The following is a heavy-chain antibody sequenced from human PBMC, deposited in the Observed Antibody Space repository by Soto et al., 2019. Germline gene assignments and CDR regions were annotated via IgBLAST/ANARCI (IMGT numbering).Heavy chain of an antibody. D-gene: IGHD2-15*01. J-gene: IGHJ4*02. Sequence: SETLSLPCGFSGGSISSTNWWTWVRQTPGKGLEWIGEVYHTGSTKYNPSLRNRVTISLDKSNNQIPLNLKFVTPADTAVYYCAPLPPRIVVVVLLNPSWAQGTLVPVSS. CDR2: VYHTGST. CDR3: APLPPRIVVVVLLNPS. V-gene: IGHV4-4*02. CDR1: GGSISSTNW.